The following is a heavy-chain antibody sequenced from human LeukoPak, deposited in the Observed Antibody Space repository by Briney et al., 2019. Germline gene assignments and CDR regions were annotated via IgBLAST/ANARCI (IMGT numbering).Heavy chain of an antibody. J-gene: IGHJ4*02. CDR2: IYYSGST. V-gene: IGHV4-61*05. Sequence: SETLSLTCTVSGGSISSSSYYWGWIRQPPGKGLEWIGYIYYSGSTNYNPSLKSRVTISVDTSKNQFSLKLSSVTAADTAVYYCARSPAVAGTLDYWGQGTLVTVSS. CDR1: GGSISSSSYY. D-gene: IGHD6-19*01. CDR3: ARSPAVAGTLDY.